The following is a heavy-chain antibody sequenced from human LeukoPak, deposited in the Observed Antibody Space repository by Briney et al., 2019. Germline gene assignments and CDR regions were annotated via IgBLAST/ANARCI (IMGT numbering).Heavy chain of an antibody. V-gene: IGHV4-59*01. CDR3: ARAGVSSGYWSL. J-gene: IGHJ4*02. CDR2: IYYSGST. CDR1: GGSISSYY. Sequence: SETLSLACTVSGGSISSYYWSWIRQPPGKGLEWIGYIYYSGSTNYNPSLKSRVTISVDTSKNQFSLKLTSLTAADTAVYYCARAGVSSGYWSLWGQGTLVTVSS. D-gene: IGHD3-22*01.